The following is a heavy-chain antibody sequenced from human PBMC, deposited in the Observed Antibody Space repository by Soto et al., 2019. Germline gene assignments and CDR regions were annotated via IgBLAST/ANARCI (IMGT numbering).Heavy chain of an antibody. CDR2: ISGNGGST. J-gene: IGHJ4*02. CDR1: GFTFSSYA. V-gene: IGHV3-23*01. CDR3: AKVGKYSGYDPKNYFDY. Sequence: GGSLRLSCAASGFTFSSYAMSWVRQAPGKGLEWVSAISGNGGSTYYADSVKGRFTISRDNSKNTLYLQMNSLRAEDTAVYYCAKVGKYSGYDPKNYFDYWGKGTLVTVSS. D-gene: IGHD5-12*01.